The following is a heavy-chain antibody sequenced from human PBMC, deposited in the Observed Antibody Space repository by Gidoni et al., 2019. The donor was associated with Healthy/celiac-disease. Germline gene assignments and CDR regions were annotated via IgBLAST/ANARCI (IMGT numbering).Heavy chain of an antibody. CDR2: IDPSDSYT. V-gene: IGHV5-10-1*01. Sequence: EVQLVQSGAEVKKHGESLRISCKGSGSSFTSYWISWVRQMPGKGREWLGRIDPSDSYTNYSPSFQGHVTISADKSISTAYLQWSSLKASDTAMYYCARRLPRNGGYANWGQGTLVTVSS. CDR3: ARRLPRNGGYAN. CDR1: GSSFTSYW. D-gene: IGHD5-12*01. J-gene: IGHJ4*02.